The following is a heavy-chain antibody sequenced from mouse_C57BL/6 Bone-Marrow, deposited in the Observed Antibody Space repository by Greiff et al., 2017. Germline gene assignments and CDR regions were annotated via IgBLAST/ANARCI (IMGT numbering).Heavy chain of an antibody. CDR2: IDPENGDT. V-gene: IGHV14-4*01. CDR1: GFNIKDDY. Sequence: EVQLQESGAELVRPGASVKLSCTASGFNIKDDYMHWVKQRPEQGLEWIGWIDPENGDTEYASKFQGKATITADTSSNTAYLHLSSLTSEDSAVYYCITSGTTAPHSWVASGGQGTLVTVSA. D-gene: IGHD1-2*01. J-gene: IGHJ3*01. CDR3: ITSGTTAPHSWVAS.